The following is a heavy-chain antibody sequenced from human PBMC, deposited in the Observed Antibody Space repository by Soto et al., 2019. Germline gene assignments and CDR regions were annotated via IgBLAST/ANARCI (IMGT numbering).Heavy chain of an antibody. Sequence: QVHLVQSGAEVKSPGSAVKVSCKVSGAGDTFSNYGLNWMRQAPGQGLEWMGGTIPAFGTANYAQKFQGRVTITADTSTTTAYVELSSLRSDDTAVYYCWRHDKTGLPPLDSWGQGTLVSVSS. CDR3: WRHDKTGLPPLDS. V-gene: IGHV1-69*06. D-gene: IGHD1-1*01. J-gene: IGHJ4*02. CDR1: GAGDTFSNYG. CDR2: TIPAFGTA.